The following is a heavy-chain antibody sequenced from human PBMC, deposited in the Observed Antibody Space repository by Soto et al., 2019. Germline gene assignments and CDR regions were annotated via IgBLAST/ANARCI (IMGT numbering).Heavy chain of an antibody. D-gene: IGHD3-22*01. V-gene: IGHV1-69*02. J-gene: IGHJ4*02. CDR3: ASKYYDSSGYSH. CDR2: IIPILGIA. CDR1: GGTFSSDT. Sequence: SVKGSCKASGGTFSSDTISWVRQAPGQGLEWMGRIIPILGIANYAQKFQGRVTITRDTSASTAYMELSSLRSEDTAVYYCASKYYDSSGYSHWGQGTLVTVSS.